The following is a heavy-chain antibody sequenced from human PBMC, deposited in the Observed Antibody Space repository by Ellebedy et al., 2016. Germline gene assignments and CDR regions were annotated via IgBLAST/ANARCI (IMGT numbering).Heavy chain of an antibody. V-gene: IGHV4-39*07. J-gene: IGHJ5*02. CDR2: IYHSGST. D-gene: IGHD3-10*01. Sequence: SETLSLTCTVSGGSISSSSYYWGWIRQPPGKGLEWIGSIYHSGSTYYNPSLKNRLTMSVDTSKNQSSLNLSSVTAADTAVYYCARENLGYGSGSYVDLWGQGTLVTVSS. CDR3: ARENLGYGSGSYVDL. CDR1: GGSISSSSYY.